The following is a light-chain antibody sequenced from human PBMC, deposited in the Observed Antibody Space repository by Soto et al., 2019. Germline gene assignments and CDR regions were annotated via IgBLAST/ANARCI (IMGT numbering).Light chain of an antibody. CDR2: GAS. V-gene: IGKV3-20*01. J-gene: IGKJ5*01. Sequence: EIVLTQSPGTLSLSPGERATLSCRASQSVSSTYLAWYQQRPGQAPRLLIYGASGRATGIPDRFSGSGSGTDFTLTISRLEREDFAVYYCQQYGSSPPCTFGQGTRLEIK. CDR1: QSVSSTY. CDR3: QQYGSSPPCT.